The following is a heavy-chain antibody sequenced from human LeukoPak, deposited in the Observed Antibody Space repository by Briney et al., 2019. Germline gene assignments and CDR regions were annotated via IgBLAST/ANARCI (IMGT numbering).Heavy chain of an antibody. CDR1: GGSISSYY. J-gene: IGHJ4*02. V-gene: IGHV4-59*01. Sequence: PSETLSLTCTVSGGSISSYYWSWIRQPPGKGLEWIGYIYYSGSTNYNPSLKSRVTISVDTSKNQFSLKLSSVTAADTAVYYCARGESYYGRNDYWGQGTLVTVSS. CDR2: IYYSGST. CDR3: ARGESYYGRNDY. D-gene: IGHD1-26*01.